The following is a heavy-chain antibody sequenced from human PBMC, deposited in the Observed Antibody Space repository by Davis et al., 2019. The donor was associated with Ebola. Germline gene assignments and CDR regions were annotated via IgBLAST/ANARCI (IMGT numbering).Heavy chain of an antibody. CDR1: GNSFTSHW. CDR3: ARAISGTLDPYYFDY. J-gene: IGHJ4*02. D-gene: IGHD1-7*01. V-gene: IGHV5-51*01. CDR2: IYTGDADT. Sequence: PGGSLRLSCKDSGNSFTSHWIGWVRQMPGKGLEWMGIIYTGDADTRYSPSFQGQVTISVDKSSSTAFLLWSSLKASDTAIYYCARAISGTLDPYYFDYWGQGTPITVSS.